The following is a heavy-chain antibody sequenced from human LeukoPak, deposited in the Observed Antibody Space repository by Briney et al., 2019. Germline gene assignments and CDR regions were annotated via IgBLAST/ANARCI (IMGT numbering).Heavy chain of an antibody. V-gene: IGHV4-59*01. CDR3: ARDDYWGVTNFDP. CDR2: ISYTGNT. J-gene: IGHJ5*02. CDR1: GGSISPYF. Sequence: SETLSLTCTVSGGSISPYFWSWIRQPPGKGLEWIGYISYTGNTNYNPSLKSRVTISVDTSKNQFFLQLTSVTAADTAVYYCARDDYWGVTNFDPWGQGTLVTVSS. D-gene: IGHD3-10*01.